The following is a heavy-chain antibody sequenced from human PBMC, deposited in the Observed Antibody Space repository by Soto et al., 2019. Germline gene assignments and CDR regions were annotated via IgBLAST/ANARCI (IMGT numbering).Heavy chain of an antibody. CDR2: ISAYNGNT. V-gene: IGHV1-18*04. Sequence: ASVKVSCKASGYTFTSYGISWVRQAPGQGLEWMGWISAYNGNTNYAQKLQGRVTMTTDTSTSTAYMELRSLRSDDTAVYYCARXYYSGSSCYRQNYYFDYWGQGTLVTVSS. CDR3: ARXYYSGSSCYRQNYYFDY. CDR1: GYTFTSYG. D-gene: IGHD2-15*01. J-gene: IGHJ4*02.